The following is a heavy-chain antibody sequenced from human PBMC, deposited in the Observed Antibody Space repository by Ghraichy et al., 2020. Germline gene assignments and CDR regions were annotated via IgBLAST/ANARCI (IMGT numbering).Heavy chain of an antibody. D-gene: IGHD3-3*01. CDR2: IWYDGSNK. CDR3: ARDLYDFWSGYYSSVGY. CDR1: GFTFSSYG. Sequence: GGSLRLSCAASGFTFSSYGKHWVRQAPGKGLEWVAVIWYDGSNKYYADSVKGRFTISRDNSKNTLYLQMNSLRAEDTAVYYCARDLYDFWSGYYSSVGYWGQCTLFTFSS. V-gene: IGHV3-33*01. J-gene: IGHJ4*02.